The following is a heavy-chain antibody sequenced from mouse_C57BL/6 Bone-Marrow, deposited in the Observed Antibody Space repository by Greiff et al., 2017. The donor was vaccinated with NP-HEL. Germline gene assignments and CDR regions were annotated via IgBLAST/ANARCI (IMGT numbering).Heavy chain of an antibody. CDR2: IDPSDSYT. Sequence: QVQLQQPGAELVKPGASVKLSCKASGYTFTSYWMQWVKQRPGQGLEWIGEIDPSDSYTNYNQKFKGKATLTVDTSSSTAYMQLSSLTSEDSAVYYCARRRSYYYSDYWGQGTTLTVSS. CDR1: GYTFTSYW. V-gene: IGHV1-50*01. D-gene: IGHD1-1*01. J-gene: IGHJ2*01. CDR3: ARRRSYYYSDY.